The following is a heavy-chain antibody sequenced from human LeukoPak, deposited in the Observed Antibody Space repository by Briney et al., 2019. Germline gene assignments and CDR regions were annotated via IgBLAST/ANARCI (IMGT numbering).Heavy chain of an antibody. J-gene: IGHJ4*02. V-gene: IGHV3-30*03. CDR2: ISYDGSNK. CDR3: ARGGPRLFYYDILTGYSPFDY. Sequence: GGSLRLSCAASGFTFSSYGMHWVRQAPGKGLEWVAVISYDGSNKYYADSVKGRFTISRDNSKNTLYLQMNSLRAEDTAVYYCARGGPRLFYYDILTGYSPFDYWGQGTLVTVSS. CDR1: GFTFSSYG. D-gene: IGHD3-9*01.